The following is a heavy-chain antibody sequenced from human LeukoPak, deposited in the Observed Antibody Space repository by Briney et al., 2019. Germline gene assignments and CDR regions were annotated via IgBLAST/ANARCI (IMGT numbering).Heavy chain of an antibody. D-gene: IGHD1-1*01. J-gene: IGHJ4*02. CDR3: ARWRGRQSEFDY. V-gene: IGHV3-7*01. Sequence: GGSLRLSCATSGFTFSSYAMSWVRQAPGKGLEWVAHIKEDESDEYYVDSVRGRFTASRDNAKNSVNLQMNSLRVEDTAVYYCARWRGRQSEFDYWGQGTLVTVSS. CDR1: GFTFSSYA. CDR2: IKEDESDE.